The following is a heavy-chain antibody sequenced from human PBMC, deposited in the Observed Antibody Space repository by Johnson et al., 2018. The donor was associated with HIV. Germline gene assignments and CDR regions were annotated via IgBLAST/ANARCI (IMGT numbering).Heavy chain of an antibody. CDR3: ARERPGSGYDWGDAFDI. Sequence: QVQLVESGGGVVQPGRSLRLSCVVSGLSFSNHAIYWVRQAPGKGLRWVPILLHDANGQHYADSVKGRFAISRGYSKNTLYLQMNTLTTDDTSVYYCARERPGSGYDWGDAFDIWGQGTMVTVSS. CDR1: GLSFSNHA. D-gene: IGHD5-12*01. V-gene: IGHV3-30*09. CDR2: LLHDANGQ. J-gene: IGHJ3*02.